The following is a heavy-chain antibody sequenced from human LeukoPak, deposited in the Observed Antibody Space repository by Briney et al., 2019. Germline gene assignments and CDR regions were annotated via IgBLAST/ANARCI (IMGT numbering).Heavy chain of an antibody. Sequence: SETLSLTCAVSDDSFSSHYWSWIRQPPGKGLEWIGYISYIGSTNYNPSLKSRVTISIDTSKNQFSLKLSSVTAADTAVYYCARDLVTVTKGFDIWGQGTMVSVSS. D-gene: IGHD4-17*01. CDR2: ISYIGST. J-gene: IGHJ3*02. CDR1: DDSFSSHY. V-gene: IGHV4-59*11. CDR3: ARDLVTVTKGFDI.